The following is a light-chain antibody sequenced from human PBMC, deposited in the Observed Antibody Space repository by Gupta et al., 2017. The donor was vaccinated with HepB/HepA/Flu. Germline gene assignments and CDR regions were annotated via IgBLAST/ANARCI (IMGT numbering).Light chain of an antibody. CDR2: GAS. CDR3: QQYDAWPLT. Sequence: EIVMTQSPATLSVSPGERTTLSCRASQSVTSKSAWYQQKPGQAPRLLIYGASTRATGIPARFSGRGSGTEFTLTISSLQSEDFAVYHCQQYDAWPLTFGQGTRLEIK. V-gene: IGKV3-15*01. CDR1: QSVTSK. J-gene: IGKJ5*01.